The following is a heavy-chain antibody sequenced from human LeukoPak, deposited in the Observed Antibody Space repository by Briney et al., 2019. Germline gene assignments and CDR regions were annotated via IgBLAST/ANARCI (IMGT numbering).Heavy chain of an antibody. V-gene: IGHV3-74*01. J-gene: IGHJ4*02. CDR1: GFTFSSYW. CDR2: INSDGSST. CDR3: AIPWGGYYDSSGYSNYFDY. D-gene: IGHD3-22*01. Sequence: PGGSLRLSCAASGFTFSSYWMHWVRHAPGKGLVWVSRINSDGSSTSYADSVKGRFTISRDNAKNTLYLQMNSLRAEDTAVYYCAIPWGGYYDSSGYSNYFDYWGQGTLVTVSS.